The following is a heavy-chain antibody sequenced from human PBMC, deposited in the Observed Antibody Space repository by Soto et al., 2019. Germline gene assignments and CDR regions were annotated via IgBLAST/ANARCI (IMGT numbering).Heavy chain of an antibody. CDR3: ARGDRRSGKIFDS. CDR2: IKRKGAGGKT. Sequence: EVQLVESGGGLVKPGGSVKLSCAASGFTFSTAGISWVRQAPGKGLEWVRRIKRKGAGGKTEYDAPVKDRFTISRDDSKNTLYLPMNRMNNEDTAVYYCARGDRRSGKIFDSWGQGTLVTVSS. V-gene: IGHV3-15*01. J-gene: IGHJ4*01. CDR1: GFTFSTAG. D-gene: IGHD2-15*01.